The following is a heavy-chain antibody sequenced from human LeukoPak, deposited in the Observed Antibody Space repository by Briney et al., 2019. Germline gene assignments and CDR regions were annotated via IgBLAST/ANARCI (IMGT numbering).Heavy chain of an antibody. D-gene: IGHD5-12*01. CDR1: GFTFSTNA. V-gene: IGHV3-30*18. CDR3: AKVGSGHERRGQAQLFNHFAY. CDR2: ISYDGGNK. Sequence: GGSLRLSCAASGFTFSTNAMHWVRQAPGKGLEGVAVISYDGGNKYYADSVKGRFTISRDNSKNALYLQMNSLRAEDTAVYYCAKVGSGHERRGQAQLFNHFAYWGQGTLVTVSS. J-gene: IGHJ4*02.